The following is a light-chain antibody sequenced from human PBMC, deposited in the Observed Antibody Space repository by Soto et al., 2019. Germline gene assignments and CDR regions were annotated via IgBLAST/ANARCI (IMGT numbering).Light chain of an antibody. Sequence: EIVLTQSPGTLSLSPGERATLSCRASQSVSSSYLAWYQQKPGQAPRLLIYGASSRATGIPDRFSGSGSGTDITVTISRLEPDDFSVYYCQQFGRSPMYTSGQGNKLEIK. V-gene: IGKV3-20*01. CDR3: QQFGRSPMYT. CDR2: GAS. J-gene: IGKJ2*01. CDR1: QSVSSSY.